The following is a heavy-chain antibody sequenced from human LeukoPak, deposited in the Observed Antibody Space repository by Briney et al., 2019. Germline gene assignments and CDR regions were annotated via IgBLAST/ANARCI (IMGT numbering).Heavy chain of an antibody. CDR3: ATDLGLHSGNRFDY. V-gene: IGHV1-24*01. CDR2: FDPEDGET. CDR1: GYTLTELS. D-gene: IGHD5-24*01. Sequence: GASVKVSCKVSGYTLTELSMHWVRQAPGKGLEWMGGFDPEDGETIYAQKFQGRVTMTEDTSTDTAYMELSSLRSEDTAVYYCATDLGLHSGNRFDYWGQGTLVTVPS. J-gene: IGHJ4*02.